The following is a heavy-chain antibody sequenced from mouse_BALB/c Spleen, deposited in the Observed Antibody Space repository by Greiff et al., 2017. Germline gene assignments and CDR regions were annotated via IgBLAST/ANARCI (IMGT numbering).Heavy chain of an antibody. CDR1: GYSITSDYA. CDR2: ISYSGST. D-gene: IGHD2-1*01. CDR3: ARGLYYGNHFDY. V-gene: IGHV3-2*02. Sequence: EVQLQESGPGLVKPSQSLSLTCTVTGYSITSDYAWNWIRQFPGNKLEWMGYISYSGSTSYNPSLKSRISITRDTSKNQFFLQLNSVTTEDTATYYCARGLYYGNHFDYWGQGTTLTVSS. J-gene: IGHJ2*01.